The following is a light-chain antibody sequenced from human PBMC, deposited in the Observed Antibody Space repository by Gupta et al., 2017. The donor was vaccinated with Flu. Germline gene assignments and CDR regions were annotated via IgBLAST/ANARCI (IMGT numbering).Light chain of an antibody. J-gene: IGKJ1*01. CDR3: QQDGSSPT. CDR2: GAS. Sequence: EIVLTQSPGTLSLSPGERATLSCRASQSVSSSYLAWYQQKPGQAPRLLIYGASSRATGIPDRFSGSGSGTDFTLTISRLEPEDFAVYYCQQDGSSPTFGQGTKVKIK. CDR1: QSVSSSY. V-gene: IGKV3-20*01.